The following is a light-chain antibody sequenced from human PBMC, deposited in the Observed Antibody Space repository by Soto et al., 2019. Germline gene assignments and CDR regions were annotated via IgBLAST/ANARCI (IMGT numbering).Light chain of an antibody. CDR3: QQYNNWQGT. V-gene: IGKV3-15*01. Sequence: EIVMTQSPATLSVSPGERATLSCRASQSVSSNLAWYQQKPGQAPRLLIYGASTRATGIPARFSGSGSGTDFILTINSLQSEDFAVYYCQQYNNWQGTFGQGTKVEIK. CDR1: QSVSSN. J-gene: IGKJ1*01. CDR2: GAS.